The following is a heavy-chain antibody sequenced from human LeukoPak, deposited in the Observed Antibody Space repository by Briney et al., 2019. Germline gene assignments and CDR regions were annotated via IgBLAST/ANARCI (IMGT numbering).Heavy chain of an antibody. CDR3: ARHTSDTAMGNFDY. Sequence: PSETLSLTCAVYGGSFSGYYWSWILQPPGKGLEWIGEINHSGSTNYNPSLKSRVTISVDTSKNQFSLKLSSVTAADTAVYYCARHTSDTAMGNFDYWGQGTLVTVSS. D-gene: IGHD5-18*01. CDR2: INHSGST. V-gene: IGHV4-34*01. J-gene: IGHJ4*02. CDR1: GGSFSGYY.